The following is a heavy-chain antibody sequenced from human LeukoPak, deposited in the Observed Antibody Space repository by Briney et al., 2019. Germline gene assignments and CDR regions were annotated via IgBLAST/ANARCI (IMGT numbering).Heavy chain of an antibody. CDR2: ISSSSSYI. CDR1: GFTFSSYS. V-gene: IGHV3-21*06. D-gene: IGHD4-11*01. CDR3: ARGTPTTRDFDS. J-gene: IGHJ4*02. Sequence: GGSLRLSCAASGFTFSSYSMNWVRQAPGKGLEWVSSISSSSSYIYYADSLKGRFTISRDNAKNSMYLQMNSLRAEDTAVYYCARGTPTTRDFDSWGQGTLVTVSS.